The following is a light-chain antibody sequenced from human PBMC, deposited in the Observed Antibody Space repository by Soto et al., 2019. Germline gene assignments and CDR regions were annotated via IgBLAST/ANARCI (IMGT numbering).Light chain of an antibody. CDR2: GAY. Sequence: EIVLTQSPGTLSLSPGERATLSCRAIQSVSSSFLAWYQQKPGQAHRLLIYGAYSRATDLPDRFSGSGYGTDFTLTISRLEPEDFAVYYCLQYDSSPWTFGQGTTVEIK. CDR3: LQYDSSPWT. J-gene: IGKJ1*01. CDR1: QSVSSSF. V-gene: IGKV3-20*01.